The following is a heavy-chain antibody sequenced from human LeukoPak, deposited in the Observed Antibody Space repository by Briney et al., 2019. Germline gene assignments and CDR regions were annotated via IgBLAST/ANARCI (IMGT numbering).Heavy chain of an antibody. D-gene: IGHD6-19*01. V-gene: IGHV4-39*01. CDR1: GGSISSSSYY. CDR3: ARHASDSSGWYMDC. CDR2: IYYSGST. J-gene: IGHJ4*02. Sequence: SETLSLTCTVSGGSISSSSYYWGWIRQPPGKGLEWIGSIYYSGSTYYNPSLKSRVTISVDTSKNQFSLKLSSVTAADTAVYYCARHASDSSGWYMDCWGQGTLVTVSS.